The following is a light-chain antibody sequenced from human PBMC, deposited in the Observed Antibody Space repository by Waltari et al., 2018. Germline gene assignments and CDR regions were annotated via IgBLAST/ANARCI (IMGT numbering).Light chain of an antibody. CDR2: DVS. Sequence: QSALTQPASVSGSPGQSITISCTGTSSDVGGYNYVSWFQQHPGKAPKLIIYDVSNRPSGVSNRFSGSKSGNTASLTISGLQAEDESYYHCSSYTSSSTVVFGGGTKLTVL. CDR3: SSYTSSSTVV. CDR1: SSDVGGYNY. J-gene: IGLJ2*01. V-gene: IGLV2-14*03.